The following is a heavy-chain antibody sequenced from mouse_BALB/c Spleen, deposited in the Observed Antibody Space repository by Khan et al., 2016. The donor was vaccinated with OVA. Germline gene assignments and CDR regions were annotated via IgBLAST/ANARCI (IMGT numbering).Heavy chain of an antibody. CDR1: GFTFSSYA. V-gene: IGHV5-6-5*01. D-gene: IGHD1-1*01. J-gene: IGHJ2*01. Sequence: DVHLVESGGGLVKPGGSLKLSCAASGFTFSSYAMSWVRQTPEKRLEWVASISSGGSTYYPDSVKGRFTISRDNARNILYLQMSSLRSEDTAMYYCASPLYYYGSSYVDYWGQGTALTVSS. CDR3: ASPLYYYGSSYVDY. CDR2: ISSGGST.